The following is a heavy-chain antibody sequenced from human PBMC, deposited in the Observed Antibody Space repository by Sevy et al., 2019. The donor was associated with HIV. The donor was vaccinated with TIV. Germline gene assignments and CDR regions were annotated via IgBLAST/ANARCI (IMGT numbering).Heavy chain of an antibody. CDR3: AKDYYYGSGNQGMDV. J-gene: IGHJ6*02. CDR2: ISYDGSNK. CDR1: GFTFSSYG. V-gene: IGHV3-30*18. Sequence: GGSLRLSCAASGFTFSSYGMHWVRQAPGKGLEWVAVISYDGSNKYYVDSVKGRLTISRDNSKNTLYLQMNSLRAEDTAVYYCAKDYYYGSGNQGMDVWGQGTTVTVSS. D-gene: IGHD3-10*01.